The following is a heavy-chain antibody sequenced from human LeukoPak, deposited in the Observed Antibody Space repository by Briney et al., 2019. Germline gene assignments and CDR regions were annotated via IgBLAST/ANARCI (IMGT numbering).Heavy chain of an antibody. Sequence: GGSLRLSCAASGFSFNNYAMSWVRQAPARGLEWVSSFRGDGETFYADSVKGRFTLSRDDSRNTVYLQLNNLRVEDTAVYYCAKDGTAEGWTYYYYGMDVWGQGTTVTVSS. D-gene: IGHD2-8*02. CDR1: GFSFNNYA. V-gene: IGHV3-23*01. CDR3: AKDGTAEGWTYYYYGMDV. J-gene: IGHJ6*02. CDR2: FRGDGET.